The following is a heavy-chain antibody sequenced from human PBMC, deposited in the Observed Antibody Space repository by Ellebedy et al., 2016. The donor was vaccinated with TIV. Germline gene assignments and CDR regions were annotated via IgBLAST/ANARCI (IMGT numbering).Heavy chain of an antibody. CDR3: ARGLYSDGYYYSYAMDV. D-gene: IGHD5-18*01. CDR2: INPSGGST. J-gene: IGHJ6*02. CDR1: GYNFVGHY. Sequence: ASVKVSXXASGYNFVGHYMHWVRQAPGQGLEWMGVINPSGGSTIYAQKFQGRVTVTRDTSTKTVYMELSSLRSEDTAVYYCARGLYSDGYYYSYAMDVWGQGTTVAVSS. V-gene: IGHV1-46*01.